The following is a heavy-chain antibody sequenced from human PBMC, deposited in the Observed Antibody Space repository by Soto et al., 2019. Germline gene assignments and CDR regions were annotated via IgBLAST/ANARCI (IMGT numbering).Heavy chain of an antibody. Sequence: QVQLVQSGAEVKKPWSSVKVSCKASGGTFSSYAISWVRQAPGQGLEWMGGIIPIFGTANYAQKSQGRVTITADESTSTAYMELSSLRSEDTAVYYCARDNGGYCTNGVCYLFDYWGQGTLVTVSS. CDR3: ARDNGGYCTNGVCYLFDY. CDR2: IIPIFGTA. J-gene: IGHJ4*02. V-gene: IGHV1-69*01. CDR1: GGTFSSYA. D-gene: IGHD2-8*01.